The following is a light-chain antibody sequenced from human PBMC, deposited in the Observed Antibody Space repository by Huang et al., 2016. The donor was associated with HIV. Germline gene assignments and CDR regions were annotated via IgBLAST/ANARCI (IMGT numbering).Light chain of an antibody. CDR1: QDISNY. J-gene: IGKJ5*01. CDR3: QQYRNLPIT. Sequence: DIQMTQSPSSLSASVGDRVHITCQASQDISNYLNWYQQKPGKVPKVLIYDASNFETGVPSRFSGSGSGTDFTFTISSLQPEDIATYYCQQYRNLPITFGQGTRLEIK. CDR2: DAS. V-gene: IGKV1-33*01.